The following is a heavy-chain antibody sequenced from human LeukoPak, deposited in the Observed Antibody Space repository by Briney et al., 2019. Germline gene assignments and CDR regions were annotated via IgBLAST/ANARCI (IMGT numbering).Heavy chain of an antibody. Sequence: SETLSLTCVVSGGSISSNNWWSWVRQSPGKGLEWIGYIYYSGSTNYNPSLKSRVTISVDTSKNQFSLKLSSVTAADTAVYYCARHATIAAPLMSWGQGTLVIVSS. CDR2: IYYSGST. J-gene: IGHJ4*02. V-gene: IGHV4-4*02. D-gene: IGHD6-13*01. CDR3: ARHATIAAPLMS. CDR1: GGSISSNNW.